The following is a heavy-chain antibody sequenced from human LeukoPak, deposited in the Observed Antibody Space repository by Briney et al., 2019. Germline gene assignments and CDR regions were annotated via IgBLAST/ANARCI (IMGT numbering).Heavy chain of an antibody. V-gene: IGHV3-9*03. J-gene: IGHJ4*02. D-gene: IGHD6-13*01. CDR3: AKDKGYSSSRYYFDY. CDR1: GFSFDDYA. CDR2: ISWNSGSI. Sequence: GGSLGLSCAASGFSFDDYAMHWVRQAPGKGLEGVSGISWNSGSIGYADSVKGRFTISRDNAKNSLYLQMNSLRAEDMALYYCAKDKGYSSSRYYFDYWGQGTLVTVSS.